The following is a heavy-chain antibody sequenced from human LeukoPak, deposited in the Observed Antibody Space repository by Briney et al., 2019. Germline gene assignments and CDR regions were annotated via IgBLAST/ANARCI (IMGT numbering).Heavy chain of an antibody. J-gene: IGHJ5*02. Sequence: PSETLSLTCTVSGGSISRRSYYWGWIRQPPGKGLEWIGSISYSETTYYNPSLKSRVTISVDTSKNQFSLKLSSVTAADTAVYYCAREGGGDYGDYFNWFDPWGQGTLVTVSS. CDR3: AREGGGDYGDYFNWFDP. D-gene: IGHD4-17*01. CDR2: ISYSETT. V-gene: IGHV4-39*07. CDR1: GGSISRRSYY.